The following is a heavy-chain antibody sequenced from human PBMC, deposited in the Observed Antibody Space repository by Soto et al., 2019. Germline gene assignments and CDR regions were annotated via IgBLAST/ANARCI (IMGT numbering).Heavy chain of an antibody. CDR2: IIPIIGII. D-gene: IGHD3-22*01. Sequence: QVQLVQSGAEVKKPGSSVKVSWKASGGTFSTYTITWVRQAPGQGLEWMGRIIPIIGIINYAQKFQGRVTITADKFTGTAYMELTRLRSDDTAVYYCAGDPDSHYNDSHASSYPWGQGTLVTVSS. V-gene: IGHV1-69*08. CDR3: AGDPDSHYNDSHASSYP. J-gene: IGHJ5*02. CDR1: GGTFSTYT.